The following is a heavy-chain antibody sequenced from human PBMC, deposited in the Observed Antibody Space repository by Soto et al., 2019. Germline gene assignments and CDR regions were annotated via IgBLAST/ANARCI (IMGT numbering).Heavy chain of an antibody. CDR3: ARDNSAANGVIDH. D-gene: IGHD1-1*01. J-gene: IGHJ4*02. Sequence: ASVKISCKASGYTFTNYYLHWVRQAPGQGLEWVGMINPSARSASYAQKLRGRLTMDRDTSTTTVYMELSRLTFEDTAVYFCARDNSAANGVIDHWGQGTLVTVSS. CDR2: INPSARSA. CDR1: GYTFTNYY. V-gene: IGHV1-46*04.